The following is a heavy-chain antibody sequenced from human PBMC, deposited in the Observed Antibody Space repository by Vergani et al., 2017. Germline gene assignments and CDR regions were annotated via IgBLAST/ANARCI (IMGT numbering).Heavy chain of an antibody. V-gene: IGHV1-69*04. CDR2: IIPIFGIA. CDR3: ARVKTYYYDSSGYPIFDY. J-gene: IGHJ4*02. Sequence: QVQLVQSGAEVKKPGSSVKVSCKASGGTFSSYAISWVRQAPGQGLEWMGRIIPIFGIANYAQKFQGRVTITADKSTSTAYMELSSLRSEDTAVYYCARVKTYYYDSSGYPIFDYWGQGTLVTVSS. D-gene: IGHD3-22*01. CDR1: GGTFSSYA.